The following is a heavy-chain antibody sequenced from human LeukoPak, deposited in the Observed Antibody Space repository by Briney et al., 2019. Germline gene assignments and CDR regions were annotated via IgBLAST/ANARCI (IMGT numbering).Heavy chain of an antibody. CDR1: GFTLTTAA. Sequence: PGGSLRLSCSVSGFTLTTAAMSWVRQAPGKGLEWVSAISGSGGSTYYADSVKGRFTISRDNSKNTLYLQMNSLRAEDTAVYYCATPASSIAARPDVVDYWGQGTLVTVSS. CDR3: ATPASSIAARPDVVDY. CDR2: ISGSGGST. J-gene: IGHJ4*02. V-gene: IGHV3-23*01. D-gene: IGHD6-6*01.